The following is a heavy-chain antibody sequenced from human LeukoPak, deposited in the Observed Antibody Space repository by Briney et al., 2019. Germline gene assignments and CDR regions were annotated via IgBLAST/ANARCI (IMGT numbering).Heavy chain of an antibody. CDR2: INPTGTTT. CDR1: GYTFINHW. J-gene: IGHJ1*01. V-gene: IGHV1-46*01. Sequence: ASVKVSCKASGYTFINHWMHWVRQAPGQGLEWVGLINPTGTTTLYAQKFQGRITLTRDMSATTDYMELSSLTSEDTAVYYCARGYYDSSGFEYFQDWGQGTLVTVSS. D-gene: IGHD3-22*01. CDR3: ARGYYDSSGFEYFQD.